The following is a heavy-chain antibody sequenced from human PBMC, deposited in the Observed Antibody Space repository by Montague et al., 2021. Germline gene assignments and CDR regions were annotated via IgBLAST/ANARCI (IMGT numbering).Heavy chain of an antibody. J-gene: IGHJ4*02. V-gene: IGHV3-48*02. Sequence: SLRLSCAASGFTFEDYSMNWVRQTPEKGLEWVAYIHKSGHTTHQXDFVEGRFTISRDNAKNSLFLEMNDLRDDDTAIYYCVRDPHSLDFWGQGVLVTVSS. CDR2: IHKSGHTT. D-gene: IGHD1-26*01. CDR1: GFTFEDYS. CDR3: VRDPHSLDF.